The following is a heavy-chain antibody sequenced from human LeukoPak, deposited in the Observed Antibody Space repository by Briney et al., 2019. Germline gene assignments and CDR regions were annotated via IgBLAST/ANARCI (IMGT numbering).Heavy chain of an antibody. D-gene: IGHD6-13*01. CDR1: GGSFSGYY. Sequence: SETLSLTCAVYGGSFSGYYWSWIRQPPGKGLEWIGEINHSGSTNYNPSLKSRVTISVDTSKNQFSLKLSSVTAADTAVYYCARRFYSSSWHFDYWGQGTLVTVSS. CDR3: ARRFYSSSWHFDY. CDR2: INHSGST. J-gene: IGHJ4*02. V-gene: IGHV4-34*01.